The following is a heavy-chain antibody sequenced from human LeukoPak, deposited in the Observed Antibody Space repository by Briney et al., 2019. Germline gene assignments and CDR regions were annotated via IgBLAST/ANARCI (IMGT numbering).Heavy chain of an antibody. CDR3: ARDPYCGGDCYPIDY. CDR1: GFTFSSYT. CDR2: ISGSSNYV. J-gene: IGHJ4*02. V-gene: IGHV3-21*01. D-gene: IGHD2-21*01. Sequence: GGSLRLSCAASGFTFSSYTLMWVRQAPGKGLEWVSSISGSSNYVYYADSVKGRFTISRDNSKNTLYLQMNSLRAEDTAVYYCARDPYCGGDCYPIDYWGQGTLVTVSS.